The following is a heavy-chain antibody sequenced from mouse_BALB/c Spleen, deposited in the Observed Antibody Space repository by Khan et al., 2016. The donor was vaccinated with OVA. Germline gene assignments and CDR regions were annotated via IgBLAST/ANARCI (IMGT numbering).Heavy chain of an antibody. CDR2: LNTYSGEP. CDR3: ARSNSYGYFDV. Sequence: QIQLVQSGPELKKPGETVKISCKASGYTFTNYGMNWVKQAPGKGLKWMGWLNTYSGEPTYADDFKGRSAFSLETSASTAYLQIKNLRNEDTSTYFCARSNSYGYFDVWGAGTTVTVSS. CDR1: GYTFTNYG. V-gene: IGHV9-3-1*01. J-gene: IGHJ1*01. D-gene: IGHD4-1*02.